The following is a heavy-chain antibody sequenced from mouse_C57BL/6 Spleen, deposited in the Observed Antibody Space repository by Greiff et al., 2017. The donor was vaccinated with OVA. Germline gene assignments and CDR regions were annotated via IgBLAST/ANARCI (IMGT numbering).Heavy chain of an antibody. CDR2: IRNKANGYTT. CDR3: ARYEGLYAMDY. Sequence: VQLQQSGGGLVQPGGSLSLSCAASGFTFTDYYMSWVRQPPGKALEWLGFIRNKANGYTTEYSASVKGRFTISRDNSQSILYLQMNALRAEDSATYYCARYEGLYAMDYWGQGTSVTVSS. V-gene: IGHV7-3*01. J-gene: IGHJ4*01. CDR1: GFTFTDYY.